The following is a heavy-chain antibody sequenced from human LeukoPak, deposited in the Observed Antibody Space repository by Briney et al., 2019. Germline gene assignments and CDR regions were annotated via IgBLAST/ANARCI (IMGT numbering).Heavy chain of an antibody. V-gene: IGHV1-69*13. J-gene: IGHJ4*02. CDR2: IIPIFGTA. CDR3: ARDDGKLELRSAFDY. D-gene: IGHD1-7*01. CDR1: GGIFSSYA. Sequence: ASVKVSCKASGGIFSSYAISWVRQAPGQGLEWMGGIIPIFGTANYAQKFQGRVTITADESTSTAYMELSSLRSEDTAVYYCARDDGKLELRSAFDYWGQGTLVTVSS.